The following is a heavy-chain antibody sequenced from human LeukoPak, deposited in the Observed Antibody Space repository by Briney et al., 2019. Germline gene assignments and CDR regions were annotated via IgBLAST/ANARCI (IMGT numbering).Heavy chain of an antibody. CDR2: IYPGDSDT. CDR1: GYSFTSYW. J-gene: IGHJ3*02. D-gene: IGHD1-14*01. Sequence: GESLKISCKGSGYSFTSYWIGWVRQMPGKGLEWMGIIYPGDSDTRYSPSIQGQVTISADKSISTAYLQWSSLKASDTAMYYCARHRNLRNDAFDIWGQGTMVTVSS. V-gene: IGHV5-51*01. CDR3: ARHRNLRNDAFDI.